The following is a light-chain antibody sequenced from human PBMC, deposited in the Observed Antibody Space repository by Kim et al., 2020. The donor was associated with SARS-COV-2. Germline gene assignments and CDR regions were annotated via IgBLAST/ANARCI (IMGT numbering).Light chain of an antibody. J-gene: IGKJ4*01. CDR3: QYYGPSLT. Sequence: VLTQSPGTLSLSAGETAVLSCRASQTIDSNSLVWYQQRPGQAPRLLIFGASNRATGIPDRFSGSGSGTDFTLTISGLESSDSSMYYCQYYGPSLTFGGGTKVDIK. CDR1: QTIDSNS. CDR2: GAS. V-gene: IGKV3-20*01.